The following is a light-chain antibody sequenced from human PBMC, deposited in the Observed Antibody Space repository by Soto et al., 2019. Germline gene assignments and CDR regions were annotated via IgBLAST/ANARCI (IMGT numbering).Light chain of an antibody. J-gene: IGKJ5*01. CDR3: QQYGSSPIT. CDR2: GAS. V-gene: IGKV3-20*01. Sequence: EIVLTQSPGTLSLSPGERATLSCRASQSVSSSYLAWYQQKHGQAPRXXIYGASSRATGIPDRFSGSGSGTDFTITISRLEPEDFAVYDCQQYGSSPITFGQGTRLEIK. CDR1: QSVSSSY.